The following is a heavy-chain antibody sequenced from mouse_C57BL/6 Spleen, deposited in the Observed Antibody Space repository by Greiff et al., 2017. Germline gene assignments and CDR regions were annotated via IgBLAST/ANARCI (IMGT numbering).Heavy chain of an antibody. CDR2: FYPGSGSL. Sequence: QVQLQQSGAELVKPGASVKLSCKASGYTFTAYTIHWVKQRSGQGLEWIGWFYPGSGSLQYNENFKDKATLTADKSSSTVYMELSRLTSEHSAVYFCARHEGKWNYDLYAMDYWGQGTSVTVSS. D-gene: IGHD2-4*01. CDR3: ARHEGKWNYDLYAMDY. V-gene: IGHV1-62-2*01. J-gene: IGHJ4*01. CDR1: GYTFTAYT.